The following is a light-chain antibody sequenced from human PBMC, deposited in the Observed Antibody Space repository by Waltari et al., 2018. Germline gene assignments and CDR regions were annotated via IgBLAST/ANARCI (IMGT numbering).Light chain of an antibody. CDR2: GAS. Sequence: EIVLTQSPGTLSLSPGERATLSYRASQSVSRTLAWYQQKPGQAPRLLIYGASTRATGIPERVSGGGSGTDFSLTISRLEPEDFALYYCQHYVRLPATFGQGTKVEIK. CDR1: QSVSRT. V-gene: IGKV3-20*01. J-gene: IGKJ1*01. CDR3: QHYVRLPAT.